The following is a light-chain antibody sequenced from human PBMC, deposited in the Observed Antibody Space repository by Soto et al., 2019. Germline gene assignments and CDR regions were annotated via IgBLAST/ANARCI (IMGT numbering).Light chain of an antibody. CDR1: SSNIGAGYD. J-gene: IGLJ2*01. CDR2: GDS. CDR3: QSYDTTLSGSRV. Sequence: QSVLTQPPSVSEAPGQRVIISCTGSSSNIGAGYDVHWYQQLPGTAPKLLIYGDSNRPSGVPDRFSGSKSGTSASLAITGLQAEDEADYYCQSYDTTLSGSRVFGRGTKLTVL. V-gene: IGLV1-40*01.